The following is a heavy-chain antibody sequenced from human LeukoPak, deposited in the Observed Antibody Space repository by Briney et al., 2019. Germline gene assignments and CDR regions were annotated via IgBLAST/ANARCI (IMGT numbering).Heavy chain of an antibody. V-gene: IGHV3-23*01. Sequence: PGGSLRLSCAASGFTFSSYAMSWVRQAPGKGLEWVSAISGSGGSTYYADSVKGRFTISRDNSKNTLYLQMNSLRAEDTAVYYCARALYSYGYGPDYWGQGTLVTVSS. CDR1: GFTFSSYA. J-gene: IGHJ4*02. D-gene: IGHD5-18*01. CDR2: ISGSGGST. CDR3: ARALYSYGYGPDY.